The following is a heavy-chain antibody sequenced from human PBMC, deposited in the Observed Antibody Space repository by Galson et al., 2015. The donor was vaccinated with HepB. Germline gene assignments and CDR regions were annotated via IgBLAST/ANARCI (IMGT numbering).Heavy chain of an antibody. J-gene: IGHJ4*02. V-gene: IGHV1-18*01. CDR3: ATNMVPRKGLDY. Sequence: SVKVSCKASGYTFTSYGISWVRQAPGQGLEWMGWISAYNGNTNFEQKLQGRVTMTTDTSTRTAYMELRSLRSDDTAVYYCATNMVPRKGLDYWGQGTLVTVSS. CDR1: GYTFTSYG. D-gene: IGHD3-10*01. CDR2: ISAYNGNT.